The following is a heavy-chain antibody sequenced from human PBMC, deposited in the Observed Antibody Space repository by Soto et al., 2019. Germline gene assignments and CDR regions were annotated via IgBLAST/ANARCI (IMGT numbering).Heavy chain of an antibody. D-gene: IGHD1-26*01. CDR2: IKQDGSEK. V-gene: IGHV3-7*05. CDR1: GFTFSSYW. Sequence: EVQLVESGGGLVQPGGSLRLSCAASGFTFSSYWMSWVRQAPGKGLEWVANIKQDGSEKYYVYSVKGRFTISRDNAKHSLYLQMNSLRAEDTAVYYCARAKASDQWEQRCWFDPWGQGTLVTVSS. J-gene: IGHJ5*02. CDR3: ARAKASDQWEQRCWFDP.